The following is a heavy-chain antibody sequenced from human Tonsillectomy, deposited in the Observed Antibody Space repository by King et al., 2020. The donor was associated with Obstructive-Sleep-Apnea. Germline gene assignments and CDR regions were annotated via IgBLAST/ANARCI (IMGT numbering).Heavy chain of an antibody. CDR2: VNPNNGDT. CDR1: GYTFIGYY. Sequence: QLVQSGAEVKKPETSVKISCRASGYTFIGYYMHWVRQAPGQGLEWMGWVNPNNGDTNYAQKFQGRVTMTRDTSINTASMALSRLRSDDTAVYFCAALCFLQTAWGPNYWGERALGTVSS. J-gene: IGHJ4*02. CDR3: AALCFLQTAWGPNY. D-gene: IGHD3/OR15-3a*01. V-gene: IGHV1-2*02.